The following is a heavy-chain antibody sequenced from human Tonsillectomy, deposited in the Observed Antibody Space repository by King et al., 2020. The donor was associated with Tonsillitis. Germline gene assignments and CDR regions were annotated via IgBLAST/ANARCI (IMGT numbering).Heavy chain of an antibody. J-gene: IGHJ3*02. V-gene: IGHV3-23*04. CDR1: GFTFSSYA. CDR3: AKSRTYVVMGAFDI. CDR2: ISGSGGCT. Sequence: QLVQSGGGLVQPGGPLRLSCAASGFTFSSYAMSWVSQAPGKGLEWVSAISGSGGCTHYAYSVKGRFTISRDNSKNTLYLQRNSRRAEDTAVYYCAKSRTYVVMGAFDIWGQGTMVTVSS. D-gene: IGHD3-22*01.